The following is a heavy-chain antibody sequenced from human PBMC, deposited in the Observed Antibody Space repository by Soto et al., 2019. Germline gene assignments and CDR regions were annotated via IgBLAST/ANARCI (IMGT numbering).Heavy chain of an antibody. V-gene: IGHV3-23*01. D-gene: IGHD3-10*01. CDR3: AKDPPTRVGAGEYYFDY. CDR2: ISGSGGST. J-gene: IGHJ4*02. CDR1: GFTFSSYA. Sequence: GGSLRLSCAASGFTFSSYAMSWVRQAPGKGLEWVSAISGSGGSTYYADSVKGRFTISRDNSKNTLYLQMNSLRAEDTAVYYCAKDPPTRVGAGEYYFDYWGQGTLVTVSS.